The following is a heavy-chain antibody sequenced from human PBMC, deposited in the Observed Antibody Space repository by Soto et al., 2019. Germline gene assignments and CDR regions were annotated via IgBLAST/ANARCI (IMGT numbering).Heavy chain of an antibody. V-gene: IGHV4-34*01. CDR2: INHSGST. D-gene: IGHD5-12*01. CDR3: ARGKEDIVATIYHY. Sequence: SETLSLTCAVYGGSFSGYYWSWIRQPPGKGLEWIGEINHSGSTNYNPSLKSRVTISVDTSKNQFSLKLSSVTAADTAVYYCARGKEDIVATIYHYWGQGTLVTVSS. CDR1: GGSFSGYY. J-gene: IGHJ4*02.